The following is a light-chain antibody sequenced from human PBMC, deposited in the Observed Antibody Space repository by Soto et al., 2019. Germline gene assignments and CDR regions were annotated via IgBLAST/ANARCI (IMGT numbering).Light chain of an antibody. Sequence: DIQITQSPSTLSPSVRDRVTITCRASQSIGRWLAWYQQKPGKAPKLLIFDASTLESGVPSRFSGSGSGTEFTLTISSLQPDDFATYYCQQYNSYLTFGGGTKVDIK. V-gene: IGKV1-5*01. J-gene: IGKJ4*01. CDR1: QSIGRW. CDR3: QQYNSYLT. CDR2: DAS.